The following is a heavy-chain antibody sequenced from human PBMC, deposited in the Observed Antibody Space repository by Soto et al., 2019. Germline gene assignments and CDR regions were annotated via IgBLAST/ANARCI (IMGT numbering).Heavy chain of an antibody. CDR1: GYTFTSYD. V-gene: IGHV1-8*01. CDR3: ARASYYDFWSGSYGMDV. CDR2: MNPNSGNT. J-gene: IGHJ6*02. Sequence: ASVKVSCKASGYTFTSYDINWVRQATGQGLEWMGWMNPNSGNTGYAQKFQGRVTMTRNTSISTAYMELSSLRSEDTAVYYCARASYYDFWSGSYGMDVWGQGTTVTVS. D-gene: IGHD3-3*01.